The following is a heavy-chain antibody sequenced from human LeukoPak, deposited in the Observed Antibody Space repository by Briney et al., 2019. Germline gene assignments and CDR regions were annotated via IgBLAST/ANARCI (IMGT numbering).Heavy chain of an antibody. CDR3: ATDVPAVTIFGY. Sequence: GGSLRLSCAASGFTFSTYWMHWVRQAPGTGLVWVSLINSDGSSSNYADSVKGRFTISRDNAKNTLYLQMNSLRAEDTAAYYCATDVPAVTIFGYWGQGTLVTVSS. V-gene: IGHV3-74*01. J-gene: IGHJ4*02. CDR2: INSDGSSS. CDR1: GFTFSTYW. D-gene: IGHD2-2*01.